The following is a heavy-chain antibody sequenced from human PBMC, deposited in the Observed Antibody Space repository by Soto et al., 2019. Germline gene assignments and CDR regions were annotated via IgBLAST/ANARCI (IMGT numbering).Heavy chain of an antibody. Sequence: GGSLRLSCAASGFTFSSYWMSWVRQAPGKGLEWVANIKQDGSEKYYVDSVKGRFTISRDNAKNSLYLQMNSLRAEDTAVYYCATTEDDFWGVYTFDYGGKGPLVTVPS. V-gene: IGHV3-7*05. CDR1: GFTFSSYW. D-gene: IGHD3-3*01. CDR3: ATTEDDFWGVYTFDY. CDR2: IKQDGSEK. J-gene: IGHJ4*02.